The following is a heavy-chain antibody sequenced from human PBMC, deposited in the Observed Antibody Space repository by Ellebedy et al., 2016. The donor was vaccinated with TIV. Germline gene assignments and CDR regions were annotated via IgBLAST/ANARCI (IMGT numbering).Heavy chain of an antibody. Sequence: GESLKISCAASGFNFRSYWMTWVRQAPGKGLEWVAKIRQEGDERYYVESVKGRFTISRDNAKNSLFLQMNSLRDEDTAVYYCARRASYGDYAVQVNPWFDPWGQGTLVTVSS. CDR1: GFNFRSYW. CDR3: ARRASYGDYAVQVNPWFDP. CDR2: IRQEGDER. J-gene: IGHJ5*02. D-gene: IGHD4-17*01. V-gene: IGHV3-7*01.